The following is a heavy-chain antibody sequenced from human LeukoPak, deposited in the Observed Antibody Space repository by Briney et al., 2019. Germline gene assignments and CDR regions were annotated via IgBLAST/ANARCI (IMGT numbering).Heavy chain of an antibody. CDR2: ISYDGSNK. D-gene: IGHD2-2*02. CDR1: AFSFSSYE. V-gene: IGHV3-30*18. CDR3: AKDARYCSSTSCYNDSLDN. Sequence: GGSLRLSCAASAFSFSSYEMNWVRQAPGQGLEWVAVISYDGSNKYYADSVKGRFTISRDNSKNTLYLQMNSLRAEDTAVYYCAKDARYCSSTSCYNDSLDNWGQGTLVTVSS. J-gene: IGHJ4*02.